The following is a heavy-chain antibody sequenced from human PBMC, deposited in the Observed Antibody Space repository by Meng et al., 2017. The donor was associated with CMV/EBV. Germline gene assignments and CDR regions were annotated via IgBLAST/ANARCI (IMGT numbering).Heavy chain of an antibody. Sequence: FTFSGFYMSWIRQAPGKGLEWLSYISSSGSATYYADSVKGRFTISRDNAKDSVYLQMNSLRAEDTAVYYCARDCTGGGCYWDYGMDVWGQGTTVTVSS. V-gene: IGHV3-11*04. CDR3: ARDCTGGGCYWDYGMDV. CDR2: ISSSGSAT. CDR1: FTFSGFY. J-gene: IGHJ6*02. D-gene: IGHD2-15*01.